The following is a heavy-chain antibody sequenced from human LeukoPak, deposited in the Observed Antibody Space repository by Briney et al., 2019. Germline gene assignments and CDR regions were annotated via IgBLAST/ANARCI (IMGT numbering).Heavy chain of an antibody. J-gene: IGHJ6*03. V-gene: IGHV4-4*07. D-gene: IGHD2-2*01. Sequence: NTSQTLSLTCTVSGGSISSYYWSWIRQPAGKGLEWIGRIYTSGSTNYNPSLKSRVTMSVDTSKNQFSLKLSSVTAADTAVYYCARDRSSMNYYYYYMDVWGKGTTVTVSS. CDR2: IYTSGST. CDR1: GGSISSYY. CDR3: ARDRSSMNYYYYYMDV.